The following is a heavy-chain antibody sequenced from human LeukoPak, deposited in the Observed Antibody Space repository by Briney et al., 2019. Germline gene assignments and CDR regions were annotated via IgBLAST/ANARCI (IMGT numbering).Heavy chain of an antibody. V-gene: IGHV3-7*01. CDR1: GFTFSSYW. Sequence: GVSLTLSCAASGFTFSSYWMSWVRQAPGKGLEWVANIKQDGSEKYYVDSVKGRFTISRDNAKNSLYLQMNSLRAEDTAVYYCARVGGYYYAYAFDIWGQGTMVTVSS. CDR3: ARVGGYYYAYAFDI. CDR2: IKQDGSEK. D-gene: IGHD3-22*01. J-gene: IGHJ3*02.